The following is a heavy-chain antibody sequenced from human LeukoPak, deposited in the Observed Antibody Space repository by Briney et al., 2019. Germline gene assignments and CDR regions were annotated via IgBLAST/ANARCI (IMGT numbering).Heavy chain of an antibody. V-gene: IGHV1-3*01. CDR2: INAGNGNT. CDR1: GCTFASYS. CDR3: ARFLGGSYGMDV. Sequence: ASVKVSCKASGCTFASYSMHWVRQAPGQRLEWMGWINAGNGNTKFSQKFQGRVTITRDTSASTAYMELSSLRSEDTAVYYCARFLGGSYGMDVWGQGTTVTVSS. D-gene: IGHD1-26*01. J-gene: IGHJ6*02.